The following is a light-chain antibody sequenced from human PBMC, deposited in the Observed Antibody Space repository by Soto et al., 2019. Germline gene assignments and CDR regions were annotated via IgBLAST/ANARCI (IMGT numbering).Light chain of an antibody. Sequence: DMQITHCPSTLSPSVGDIVTISCRASQSIGSWLAWFQQKPGKAPKVLIYKASSLESGVPSRFSGSGSGTEFTLTISRLQTDDFATYYCQQYNSYYSFGPGTKVDIK. V-gene: IGKV1-5*03. J-gene: IGKJ1*01. CDR3: QQYNSYYS. CDR2: KAS. CDR1: QSIGSW.